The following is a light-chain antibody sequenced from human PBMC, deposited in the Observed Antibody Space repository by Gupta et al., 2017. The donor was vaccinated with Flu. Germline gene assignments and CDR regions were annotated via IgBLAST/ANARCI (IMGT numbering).Light chain of an antibody. CDR2: AAS. CDR1: QSISSY. CDR3: HQSDSNLFFT. J-gene: IGKJ3*01. V-gene: IGKV1-39*01. Sequence: DIQMTQSPSSLSASVGDRVTITCRASQSISSYLNWYQQKPGKAPKLLIYAASSWQSGVPSRFSGSGYGKDLTLTISSRQQEDFASYYCHQSDSNLFFTFGHGTKVDIK.